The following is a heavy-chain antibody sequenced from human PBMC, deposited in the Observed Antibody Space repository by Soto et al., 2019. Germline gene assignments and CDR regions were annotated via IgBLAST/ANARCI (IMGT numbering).Heavy chain of an antibody. J-gene: IGHJ4*02. V-gene: IGHV1-18*01. CDR1: GYTFTSYG. Sequence: GASVKVSCEASGYTFTSYGISCVRQAPGQGLEWMGWISAYNGNTNYAQKLQGRVTMTTDTSTSTAYMELRSLRSDDTAVYYCALVAVAGTVDYWGQGTLVTVSS. D-gene: IGHD6-19*01. CDR2: ISAYNGNT. CDR3: ALVAVAGTVDY.